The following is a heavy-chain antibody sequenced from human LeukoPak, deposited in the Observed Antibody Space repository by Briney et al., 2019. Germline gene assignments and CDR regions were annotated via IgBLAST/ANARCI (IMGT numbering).Heavy chain of an antibody. V-gene: IGHV4-59*01. D-gene: IGHD4-11*01. CDR2: IYYSGST. CDR1: GGSISSNY. J-gene: IGHJ4*02. Sequence: SKTLSLTCTVSGGSISSNYWSWIRQPPGKGLEWIGYIYYSGSTNYNPSLKSRVTISVDTSKNQFSLKLSSVTAADTAVYYCARGRYSNYHFDYWGQGTLVTVSS. CDR3: ARGRYSNYHFDY.